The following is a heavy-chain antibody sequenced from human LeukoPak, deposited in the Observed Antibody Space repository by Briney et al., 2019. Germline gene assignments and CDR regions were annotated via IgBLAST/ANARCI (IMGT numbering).Heavy chain of an antibody. CDR3: ARGGIAVAGSYYYGMDV. V-gene: IGHV4-61*01. Sequence: NPSETLSLTCTVSGGSVSSGSYYWSWIRQPPGKGLEWIGYIYYSGSTNYNPSLKSRVTISVDTSKNQFSLKLSSVTAADTAVYYCARGGIAVAGSYYYGMDVWGQGTTVTVSS. J-gene: IGHJ6*02. CDR1: GGSVSSGSYY. D-gene: IGHD6-19*01. CDR2: IYYSGST.